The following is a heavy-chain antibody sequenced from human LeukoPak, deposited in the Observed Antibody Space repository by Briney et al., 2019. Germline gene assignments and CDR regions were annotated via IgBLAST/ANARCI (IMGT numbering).Heavy chain of an antibody. J-gene: IGHJ4*02. V-gene: IGHV7-4-1*02. CDR1: GYTFTSYA. CDR2: INTNTGNP. Sequence: ASVKVSCKASGYTFTSYAMNWVRQAPGQGLEWMGWINTNTGNPTYAQGFTGRFVFSLDTSVSTAYLQISSLKAEDTAVYYCARGKLVRFLEWLPPFDYWGQGTLVTVSS. D-gene: IGHD3-3*01. CDR3: ARGKLVRFLEWLPPFDY.